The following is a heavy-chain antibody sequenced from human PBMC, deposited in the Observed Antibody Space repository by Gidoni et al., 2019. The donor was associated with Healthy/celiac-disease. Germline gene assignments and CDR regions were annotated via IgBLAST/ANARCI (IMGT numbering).Heavy chain of an antibody. V-gene: IGHV3-9*01. Sequence: EVQLVESGGGLVQPGRSLRLSCAASGFTFDDYAMHWVRQAPGKGLEWVSGISWNSGSIGYADSVKGRFTISRDNAKNSLYLQMNSLRAEDTALYYCAKDIGNGGRDLYYFDYWGQGTLVTVSS. CDR3: AKDIGNGGRDLYYFDY. CDR1: GFTFDDYA. D-gene: IGHD2-15*01. J-gene: IGHJ4*02. CDR2: ISWNSGSI.